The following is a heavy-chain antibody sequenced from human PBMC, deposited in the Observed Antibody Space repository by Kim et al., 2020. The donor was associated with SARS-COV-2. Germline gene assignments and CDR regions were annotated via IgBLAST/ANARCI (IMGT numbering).Heavy chain of an antibody. Sequence: YNPALTSPVTISVDTSKNQFSLKLGSVTAADTAVYYCAGYYDFWSGYFLDYWGQGTLVTVSS. CDR3: AGYYDFWSGYFLDY. V-gene: IGHV4-34*13. J-gene: IGHJ4*02. D-gene: IGHD3-3*01.